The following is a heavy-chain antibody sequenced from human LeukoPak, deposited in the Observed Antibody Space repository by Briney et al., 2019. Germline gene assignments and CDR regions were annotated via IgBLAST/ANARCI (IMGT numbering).Heavy chain of an antibody. CDR1: GYTFTSYD. Sequence: ASVKVSCKASGYTFTSYDISWVRQAPGQGLECMGWISAYSGNTNFAQKLQGRVTMTTDTSTNTAYMELRSLRSDDTAVYYCARGNRITIFGVVIPDAFDIWGQGTMVTVSS. D-gene: IGHD3-3*01. V-gene: IGHV1-18*01. CDR3: ARGNRITIFGVVIPDAFDI. CDR2: ISAYSGNT. J-gene: IGHJ3*02.